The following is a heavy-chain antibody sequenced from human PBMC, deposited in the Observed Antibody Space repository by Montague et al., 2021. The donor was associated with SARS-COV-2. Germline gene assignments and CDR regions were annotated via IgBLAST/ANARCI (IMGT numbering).Heavy chain of an antibody. Sequence: SETLSLTCAVSGGSISSSNWWCWVRHPPGKGLEWFGEIYHSGSTXNNPSLKSRVTISVDKSKNQFSLKLSSVTAADTAVYYCARRGAVADKVYFQHCGQGTLVTVSS. D-gene: IGHD6-13*01. CDR1: GGSISSSNW. CDR3: ARRGAVADKVYFQH. V-gene: IGHV4-4*02. CDR2: IYHSGST. J-gene: IGHJ1*01.